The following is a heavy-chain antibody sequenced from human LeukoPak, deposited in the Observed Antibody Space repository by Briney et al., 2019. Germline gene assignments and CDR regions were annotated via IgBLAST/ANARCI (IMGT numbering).Heavy chain of an antibody. CDR1: GYTFTSYG. V-gene: IGHV1-18*01. Sequence: ASVKVSCKASGYTFTSYGISWVRQAPGQGLEWMGWISAYNGNTNYAQKLQGRVTMTTDTSTSTAYMELRSLRSDDTAVYYCARDINSSGWYRTSDYWGQGTLVTVSS. J-gene: IGHJ4*02. CDR2: ISAYNGNT. D-gene: IGHD6-19*01. CDR3: ARDINSSGWYRTSDY.